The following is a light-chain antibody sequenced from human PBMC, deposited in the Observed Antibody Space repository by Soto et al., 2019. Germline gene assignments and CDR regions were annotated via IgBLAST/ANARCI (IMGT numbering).Light chain of an antibody. J-gene: IGKJ1*01. CDR3: QQYNSLWT. Sequence: DIQMTQSPSTLSGSVGDRVTITCRASQTISSWLAWYQQKPGKAPKILIYKASSLESGVPSRFSGSGSGTEFTLTISSLQPEDFATYYCQQYNSLWTLGQGTKVDIK. CDR2: KAS. CDR1: QTISSW. V-gene: IGKV1-5*03.